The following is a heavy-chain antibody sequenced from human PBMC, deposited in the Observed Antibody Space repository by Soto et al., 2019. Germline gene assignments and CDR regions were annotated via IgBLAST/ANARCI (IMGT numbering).Heavy chain of an antibody. CDR3: ARQQYTVVTAFDV. V-gene: IGHV4-59*02. Sequence: QVQLQESGPGLVKTSDTLSLTCTVSGGSVTPYYWSWIRQSPGEGLEWIGYVSYSGKTGYNPSLKSQVSMSIDTSKNEFSLKLTSLTAADAATYYCARQQYTVVTAFDVWGQGTTVAVSS. CDR1: GGSVTPYY. D-gene: IGHD2-15*01. J-gene: IGHJ3*01. CDR2: VSYSGKT.